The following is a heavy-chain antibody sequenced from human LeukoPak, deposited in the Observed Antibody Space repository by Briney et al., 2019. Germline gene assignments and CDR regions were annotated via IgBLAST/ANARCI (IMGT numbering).Heavy chain of an antibody. CDR2: INWNSDSI. Sequence: GGSLRLSCAVSGFTFDDYAMHWVRQVPGKGLEWVSGINWNSDSIGYADSVKGRFTTSRDNAKNSLYLQMNSLKTEDTAVYYCTSHVNGWFPWGGLDYWGQGTLVTVSS. V-gene: IGHV3-9*01. J-gene: IGHJ4*02. CDR1: GFTFDDYA. D-gene: IGHD2-15*01. CDR3: TSHVNGWFPWGGLDY.